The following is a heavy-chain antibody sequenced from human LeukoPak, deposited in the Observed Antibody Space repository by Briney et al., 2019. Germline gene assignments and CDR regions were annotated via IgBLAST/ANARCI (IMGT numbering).Heavy chain of an antibody. Sequence: GRSLRLSCAASGFTFDDYAMHWVRQAPGKGLEWVSGISWNSGSIGYADSVKGRFTISRDNAKNSLYLQMNSLRAEDTALYYCAKVWTMVWGVVGAFDIWGQGTMVTVSS. CDR3: AKVWTMVWGVVGAFDI. CDR2: ISWNSGSI. V-gene: IGHV3-9*01. J-gene: IGHJ3*02. D-gene: IGHD3-10*01. CDR1: GFTFDDYA.